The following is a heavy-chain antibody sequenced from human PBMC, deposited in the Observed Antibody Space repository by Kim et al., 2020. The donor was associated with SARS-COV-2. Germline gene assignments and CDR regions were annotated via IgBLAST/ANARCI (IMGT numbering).Heavy chain of an antibody. J-gene: IGHJ6*02. D-gene: IGHD5-12*01. V-gene: IGHV3-72*01. CDR3: TRAGYGHGLDV. CDR2: IRNKRNGHIT. CDR1: GFIFSDHY. Sequence: GGSLRLSCAASGFIFSDHYMDWVRQAPGKGLEWVGRIRNKRNGHITEYVASVRGRFSISRDDSKSSVYLQLNSLKIEDTAVYYCTRAGYGHGLDVWGHGTTVTVSS.